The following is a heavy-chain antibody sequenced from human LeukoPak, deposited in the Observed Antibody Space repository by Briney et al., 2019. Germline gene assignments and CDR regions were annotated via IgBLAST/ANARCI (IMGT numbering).Heavy chain of an antibody. Sequence: ASVKVSCKASGYTFTSYFMHWVRQAPGQGLVWLGIINPNGGSTSYAQKFQGRVTKTSHTSSSTVYMELSSLRSEDTAIYYCARDRYCSSGSCYPPPFDNWGQGTLVTVSS. CDR1: GYTFTSYF. J-gene: IGHJ4*02. D-gene: IGHD2-15*01. CDR3: ARDRYCSSGSCYPPPFDN. CDR2: INPNGGST. V-gene: IGHV1-46*01.